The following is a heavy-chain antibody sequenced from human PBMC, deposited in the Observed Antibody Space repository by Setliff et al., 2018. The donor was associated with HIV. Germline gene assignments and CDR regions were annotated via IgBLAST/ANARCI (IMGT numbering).Heavy chain of an antibody. V-gene: IGHV4-34*01. CDR2: INPNGDT. Sequence: SETLSLTCAVYGGSFSGHFWTWIRQPPGKGLEWIGNINPNGDTNYNYISSMKGRLTLSLDTSKNQFSLTLRSVTAADTAVYCCASLLVFPAGGLFDFWGHGNLVTVSS. D-gene: IGHD1-26*01. CDR1: GGSFSGHF. CDR3: ASLLVFPAGGLFDF. J-gene: IGHJ4*01.